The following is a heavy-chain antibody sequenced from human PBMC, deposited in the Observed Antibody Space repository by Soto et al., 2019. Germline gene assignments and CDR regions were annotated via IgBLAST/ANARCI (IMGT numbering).Heavy chain of an antibody. J-gene: IGHJ2*01. V-gene: IGHV2-5*02. CDR2: IYWDDDK. D-gene: IGHD5-12*01. CDR3: AHRRGLLATGQGWYFDL. CDR1: GFSLSTPGVG. Sequence: QITLKESGPTPVKPTQTLTLTCTFSGFSLSTPGVGVGWLRQPPGKALEWLALIYWDDDKRYSPSLKSRLTITKDTSKDQVVLTMTNMDPVDTATYYCAHRRGLLATGQGWYFDLWGRGTLVTVSS.